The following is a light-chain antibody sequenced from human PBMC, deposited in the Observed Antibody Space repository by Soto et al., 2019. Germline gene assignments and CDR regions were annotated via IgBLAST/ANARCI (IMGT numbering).Light chain of an antibody. Sequence: DIQMTQSPSTLSASVGDRVTITCRASQSISSWLAWYQQKPGKAPNLLIYAASTLQSGVPSRFSGSGSGTDFTLTISSLQPEDFATYFCQHGYSTPLTFGQGTKVDIK. CDR3: QHGYSTPLT. V-gene: IGKV1-39*01. CDR2: AAS. J-gene: IGKJ1*01. CDR1: QSISSW.